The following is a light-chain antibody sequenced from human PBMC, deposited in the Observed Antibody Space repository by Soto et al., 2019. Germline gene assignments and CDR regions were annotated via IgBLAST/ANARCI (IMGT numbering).Light chain of an antibody. J-gene: IGKJ4*01. CDR2: ATS. Sequence: DIQMTQSPSSLSASLGDRVTITCRASQNIGNYLNWYQHKPGKAPKLLIYATSTLQSGVPSRFSGSGSGTEFTLTISSLQPEDFATYFCQQSYSTPLTFGGGTKVDIK. V-gene: IGKV1-39*01. CDR1: QNIGNY. CDR3: QQSYSTPLT.